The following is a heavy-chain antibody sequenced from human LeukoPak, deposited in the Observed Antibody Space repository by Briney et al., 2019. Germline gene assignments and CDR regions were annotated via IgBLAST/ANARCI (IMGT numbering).Heavy chain of an antibody. Sequence: PGGSLRLSCAASVFTFCEYSMHWVRQAPGKGLEWVASVNTVSSYIYYADSMRGRFTISRDNAKNSLFLQMNSLRAEDTAVYYCARLRRNSDRSDYFYYYDRWGQGTLVTVS. D-gene: IGHD3-22*01. CDR3: ARLRRNSDRSDYFYYYDR. V-gene: IGHV3-21*01. J-gene: IGHJ4*02. CDR2: VNTVSSYI. CDR1: VFTFCEYS.